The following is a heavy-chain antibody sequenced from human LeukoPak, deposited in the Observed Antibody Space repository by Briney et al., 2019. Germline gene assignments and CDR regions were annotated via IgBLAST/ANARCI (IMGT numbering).Heavy chain of an antibody. CDR3: ARETGTYYYYYMDV. CDR1: GGSISSYY. V-gene: IGHV4-4*07. Sequence: AETLSLTCTVSGGSISSYYWSWIRQPAGKGLEWIGRIYTSGSTNYNPSLKSRVTMSLDTSKNQFSLKLSSVTAADTAVYYCARETGTYYYYYMDVWGKGTTVTVSS. D-gene: IGHD6-13*01. J-gene: IGHJ6*03. CDR2: IYTSGST.